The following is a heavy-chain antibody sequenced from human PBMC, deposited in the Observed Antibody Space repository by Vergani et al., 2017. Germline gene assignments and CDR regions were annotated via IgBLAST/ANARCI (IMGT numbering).Heavy chain of an antibody. CDR3: SASRSARHGYSYRDV. Sequence: EVQLLESGGGLVQPGGSLRLSCAASGFNFSNFAMSWVRQAPGKGLEWVSIIVGSGVITYYADSVRGRFTISRDNSKNTLYLQMNRLNAADTAVYYCSASRSARHGYSYRDVWVKGATVTVSS. CDR2: IVGSGVIT. D-gene: IGHD2-2*01. J-gene: IGHJ6*03. CDR1: GFNFSNFA. V-gene: IGHV3-23*01.